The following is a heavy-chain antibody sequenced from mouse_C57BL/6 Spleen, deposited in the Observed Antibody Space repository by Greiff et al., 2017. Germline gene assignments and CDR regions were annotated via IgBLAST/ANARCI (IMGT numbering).Heavy chain of an antibody. CDR3: ARDEGLRRWFAY. J-gene: IGHJ3*01. Sequence: VTLVESGGGLVKPGGSLKLSCAASVFTFSRYAMSWVRQTPEKRLEWVATISDGGSYTYYPDNVNGRFTISRDNAKNNLYLQMSHLKSEDTAMYYCARDEGLRRWFAYWGQGTLVTVSA. CDR1: VFTFSRYA. V-gene: IGHV5-4*01. CDR2: ISDGGSYT. D-gene: IGHD2-2*01.